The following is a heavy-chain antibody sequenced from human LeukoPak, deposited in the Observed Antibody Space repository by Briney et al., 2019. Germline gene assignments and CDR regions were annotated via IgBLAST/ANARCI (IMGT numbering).Heavy chain of an antibody. CDR1: GYTFTSYY. CDR2: INTNTGNP. V-gene: IGHV7-4-1*02. Sequence: ASVKVSCKASGYTFTSYYMHWVRQAPGQGLEWMGWINTNTGNPTYAQGFTGRFVFSLDTSVSTAYLQISSLKAEDIAVYYCAREDSGSYWGYYYYYYMDVWGKGTTVTVSS. D-gene: IGHD1-26*01. CDR3: AREDSGSYWGYYYYYYMDV. J-gene: IGHJ6*03.